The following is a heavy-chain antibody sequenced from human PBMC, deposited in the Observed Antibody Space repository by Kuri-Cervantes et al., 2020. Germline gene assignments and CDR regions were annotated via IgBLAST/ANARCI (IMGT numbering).Heavy chain of an antibody. CDR1: GFIFSYYK. CDR3: ARKSAEHPRGLYYDILTGPTGYYYGMDV. Sequence: GESLKISCVVSGFIFSYYKMYWVRQAPGKGLEWVAAISNDGSNKSYADSVKGRFTIFRDNSKNTLYLQMNSLRAEDTAVYYCARKSAEHPRGLYYDILTGPTGYYYGMDVWGQGTTVTVSS. J-gene: IGHJ6*02. V-gene: IGHV3-30*01. CDR2: ISNDGSNK. D-gene: IGHD3-9*01.